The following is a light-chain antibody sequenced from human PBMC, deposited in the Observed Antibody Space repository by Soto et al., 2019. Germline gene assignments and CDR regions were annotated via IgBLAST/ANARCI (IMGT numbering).Light chain of an antibody. CDR3: QQSYNNPLT. CDR1: QSINSY. J-gene: IGKJ4*01. V-gene: IGKV1-39*01. CDR2: AAS. Sequence: DIQMTQSPSSLSASVGDRVTITCRASQSINSYLNWYQQKPGKAPKLLIYAASSLQSGVPSRFSGGGSGTDFTLTISSLQPEDFATYYCQQSYNNPLTFGGGTKVEIK.